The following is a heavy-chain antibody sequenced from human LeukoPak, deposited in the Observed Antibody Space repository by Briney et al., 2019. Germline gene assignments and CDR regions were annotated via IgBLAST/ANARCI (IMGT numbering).Heavy chain of an antibody. CDR3: AKEYLEWLLYELDY. Sequence: ASVKVSCKASGDTFTSYYMHWVRQAPGQGLECMGIINPSGTSTSYAQKFQGRVTMTRDMSTSTVYMELSSLRSEDTAVYYCAKEYLEWLLYELDYWGQGTLVTVSS. V-gene: IGHV1-46*01. J-gene: IGHJ4*02. CDR1: GDTFTSYY. CDR2: INPSGTST. D-gene: IGHD3-3*01.